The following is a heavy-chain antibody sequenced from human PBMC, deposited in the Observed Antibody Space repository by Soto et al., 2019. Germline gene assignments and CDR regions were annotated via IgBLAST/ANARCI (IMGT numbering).Heavy chain of an antibody. D-gene: IGHD1-20*01. Sequence: SVKVSCKASGGTFSSYTISWVRQAPGQGLEWMGRIIPILGIANYAQKFQGRVTITADNSKNTLYLQMNSLRAEDTAVYYCAKPLGITGPNWFDPWGQGTLVTVSS. J-gene: IGHJ5*02. CDR1: GGTFSSYT. CDR2: IIPILGIA. V-gene: IGHV1-69*02. CDR3: AKPLGITGPNWFDP.